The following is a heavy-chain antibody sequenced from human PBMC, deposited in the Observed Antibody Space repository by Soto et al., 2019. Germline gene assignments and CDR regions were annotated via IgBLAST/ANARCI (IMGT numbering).Heavy chain of an antibody. CDR3: AHTDPCDSSGDLAFDI. CDR2: NFWDDEK. J-gene: IGHJ3*02. CDR1: GFSHTTSGVG. D-gene: IGHD3-22*01. V-gene: IGHV2-5*02. Sequence: QITLKESGPPLVKPTQTLTLTCTFSGFSHTTSGVGVGWIRQPPGKALEWLAINFWDDEKRYSPSLKSRLTIAKDTAKDQVVLAMTHMDHVDTGTYYCAHTDPCDSSGDLAFDIWGQGTTVIVSS.